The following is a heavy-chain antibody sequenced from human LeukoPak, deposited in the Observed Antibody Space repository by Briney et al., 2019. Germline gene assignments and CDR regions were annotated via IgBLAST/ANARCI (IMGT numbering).Heavy chain of an antibody. Sequence: LVKVSCKASGFTFTSSAMQWVRQARGQRLEWIGWIVVGTGNTNYAQKFQERVTITRDMSTSTAYMELSSLRSEDTAVYYCARADGNTNYDFWSGLMYYFDYWGQGTLVTVSS. V-gene: IGHV1-58*02. CDR1: GFTFTSSA. D-gene: IGHD3-3*01. CDR3: ARADGNTNYDFWSGLMYYFDY. CDR2: IVVGTGNT. J-gene: IGHJ4*02.